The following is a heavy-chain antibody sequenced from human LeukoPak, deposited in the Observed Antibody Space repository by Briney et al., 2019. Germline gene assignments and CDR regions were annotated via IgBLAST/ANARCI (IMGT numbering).Heavy chain of an antibody. CDR1: GYTFTSYG. V-gene: IGHV1-18*01. CDR3: ARDSVPYCYDY. CDR2: ISAYNGNT. Sequence: GASVKVSCKASGYTFTSYGTSWVRQAPGQGLEWMGWISAYNGNTNYAQKLQGRVTMTTDTSTSTAYMELRSLRSNDTAVYYCARDSVPYCYDYWGQGTLVTVSS. J-gene: IGHJ4*02.